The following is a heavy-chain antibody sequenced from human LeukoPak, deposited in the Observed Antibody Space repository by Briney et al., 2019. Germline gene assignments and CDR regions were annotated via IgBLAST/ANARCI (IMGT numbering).Heavy chain of an antibody. CDR3: AREPDDCSGGSCYRAGWFDP. V-gene: IGHV1-2*02. J-gene: IGHJ5*02. CDR1: GYTFTGYY. D-gene: IGHD2-15*01. Sequence: ASVKVSCKASGYTFTGYYMHWVRQAPGQGLEWMGWINPNSGGTNYAQKFQGRVTMTRDTSISTAYMELSRLRSDDTAVYYCAREPDDCSGGSCYRAGWFDPWGQGTLVTVSS. CDR2: INPNSGGT.